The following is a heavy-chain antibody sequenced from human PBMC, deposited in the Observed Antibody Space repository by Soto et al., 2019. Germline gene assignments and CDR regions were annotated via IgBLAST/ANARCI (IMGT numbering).Heavy chain of an antibody. J-gene: IGHJ4*02. V-gene: IGHV3-15*07. D-gene: IGHD6-13*01. CDR1: GFTFSNAW. CDR2: IKSKTDGGTT. CDR3: CTGFYSSILVRCFDY. Sequence: GGSLRLSCAASGFTFSNAWINWVRQAPGKGLEWVGRIKSKTDGGTTDFAAPVKGRFAISRDDSKDMVYLQMNSLKTEDTGIYYCCTGFYSSILVRCFDYWGQGTLVTVSS.